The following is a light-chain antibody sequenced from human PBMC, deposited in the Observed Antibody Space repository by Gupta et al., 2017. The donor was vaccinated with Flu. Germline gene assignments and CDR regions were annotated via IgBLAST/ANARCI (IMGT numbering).Light chain of an antibody. CDR1: QSVSSSY. J-gene: IGKJ1*01. Sequence: EIVLTQSPGTLSLSPGEGATLSCRASQSVSSSYLAWYQQKPGQAPRLLIYGASSRATGIPDRFSGSGSGTDFTLTSSRLEPEDFALYYCQQYGSSSGTFGQGTKVEIK. CDR3: QQYGSSSGT. CDR2: GAS. V-gene: IGKV3-20*01.